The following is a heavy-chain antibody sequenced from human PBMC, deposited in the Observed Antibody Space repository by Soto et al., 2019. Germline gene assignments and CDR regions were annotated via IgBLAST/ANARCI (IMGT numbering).Heavy chain of an antibody. CDR1: GFTSSSYW. Sequence: EVQLVESGGGLVQPGGSLRLSCAASGFTSSSYWIHWVRQAPGKGLVWVSRISKDGSSTNYADSVKGRFTISRDNAKNTVYLQMNSLRAEDTAVYYCARDTYYYDSSDHFSADAFDIWGQGTMATVSS. D-gene: IGHD3-22*01. J-gene: IGHJ3*02. CDR2: ISKDGSST. CDR3: ARDTYYYDSSDHFSADAFDI. V-gene: IGHV3-74*01.